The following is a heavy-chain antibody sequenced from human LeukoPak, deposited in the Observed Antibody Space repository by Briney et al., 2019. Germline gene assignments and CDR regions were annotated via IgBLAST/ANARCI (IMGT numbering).Heavy chain of an antibody. Sequence: GRSLRLSCAASGFTFSDYGMHWVRQAPVKGLEWVAVLSYDGSNKFYADSVKGRFTISRDNSKNTVYLQMNSLRAEDAAVYYCAKDYYDRASDSGSYPYWGQGTLVTVSS. D-gene: IGHD3-10*01. CDR1: GFTFSDYG. J-gene: IGHJ4*02. CDR3: AKDYYDRASDSGSYPY. CDR2: LSYDGSNK. V-gene: IGHV3-30*18.